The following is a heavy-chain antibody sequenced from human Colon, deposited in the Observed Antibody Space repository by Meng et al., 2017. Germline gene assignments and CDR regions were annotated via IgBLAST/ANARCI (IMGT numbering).Heavy chain of an antibody. Sequence: SETLSLTCTVSGYSISSGYYWGWIRQPPGKGLEWIGSIHHSGITYYNPSLNSRVSVSVDTSENQFSLKLTSVTAADTALYYCARSVMAAGGTDLYYFDYWGQGTLVTVSS. CDR2: IHHSGIT. J-gene: IGHJ4*02. D-gene: IGHD6-13*01. V-gene: IGHV4-38-2*02. CDR1: GYSISSGYY. CDR3: ARSVMAAGGTDLYYFDY.